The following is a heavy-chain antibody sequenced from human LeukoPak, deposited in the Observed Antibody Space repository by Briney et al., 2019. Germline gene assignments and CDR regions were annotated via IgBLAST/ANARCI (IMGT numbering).Heavy chain of an antibody. CDR2: IKSKTDGGTT. Sequence: GGSLRLSCAASGFTFSDAWMSWVRQAPGKGLEWVGRIKSKTDGGTTDYAAPVKGRSTISGDDSKNTLYLQMNSLKTEDTAVYYCATRGGSFSIFDYWGQGTLVTVSS. J-gene: IGHJ4*02. CDR1: GFTFSDAW. CDR3: ATRGGSFSIFDY. V-gene: IGHV3-15*01. D-gene: IGHD1-26*01.